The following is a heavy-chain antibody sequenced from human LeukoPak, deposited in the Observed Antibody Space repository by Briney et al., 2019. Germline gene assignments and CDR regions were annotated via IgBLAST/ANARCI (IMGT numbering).Heavy chain of an antibody. Sequence: KASETLSLTCTVSGDSISSNRYYWSWIRQPAGKGLECIGRIYTSGSTNYNPSLKSRVTISVDTSKNQFSLKLSSVTAADTAVYYCARDFRGSWSAYDYWGQGTLVTVSS. CDR1: GDSISSNRYY. CDR2: IYTSGST. J-gene: IGHJ4*02. CDR3: ARDFRGSWSAYDY. V-gene: IGHV4-61*02. D-gene: IGHD6-13*01.